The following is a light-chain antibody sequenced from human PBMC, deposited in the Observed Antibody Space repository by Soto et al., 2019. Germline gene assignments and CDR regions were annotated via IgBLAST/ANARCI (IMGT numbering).Light chain of an antibody. V-gene: IGLV2-14*01. CDR1: SGDVGGYNY. J-gene: IGLJ1*01. CDR3: SSYTSSSTYV. Sequence: QSALTQPASVSGSPGQSITISCTGTSGDVGGYNYVSWYQQHPGKAPKLIIYEVSNRPSGVSNRFSGSKSGNTASLTISGLQAEDEADYYCSSYTSSSTYVFGTGTKLTVL. CDR2: EVS.